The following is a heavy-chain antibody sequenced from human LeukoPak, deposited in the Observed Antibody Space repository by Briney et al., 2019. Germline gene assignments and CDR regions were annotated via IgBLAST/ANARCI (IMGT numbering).Heavy chain of an antibody. V-gene: IGHV1-2*02. CDR2: MNPNSGGT. CDR1: GYTFTGYY. D-gene: IGHD6-13*01. J-gene: IGHJ3*02. Sequence: SSVKVSCKASGYTFTGYYMHWVRQAPGQGLEWMGWMNPNSGGTNYAQKFQGRVTMTRDTSISTAYMELSRLRSDDTAVYYCARNGPYSSSWYEVLGAFDIWGQGTMVTVSS. CDR3: ARNGPYSSSWYEVLGAFDI.